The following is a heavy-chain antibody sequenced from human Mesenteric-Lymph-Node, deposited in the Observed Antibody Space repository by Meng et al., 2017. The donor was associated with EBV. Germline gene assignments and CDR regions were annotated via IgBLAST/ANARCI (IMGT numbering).Heavy chain of an antibody. CDR2: INSGGGT. Sequence: VQPVESGGGLIQPGGSLSFSCAASGLTFSSGYMNWVRQAPGKGLEWVSVINSGGGTSYADSVKGRFTISRDNSKNTVHLLMNSLRADDTAVYYCARESGSWSYFDLWGRGTLVTVSS. J-gene: IGHJ2*01. V-gene: IGHV3-53*01. CDR3: ARESGSWSYFDL. D-gene: IGHD6-13*01. CDR1: GLTFSSGY.